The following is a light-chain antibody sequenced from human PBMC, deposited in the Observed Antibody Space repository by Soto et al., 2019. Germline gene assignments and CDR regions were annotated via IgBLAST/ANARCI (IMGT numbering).Light chain of an antibody. V-gene: IGKV3-20*01. CDR2: GAS. J-gene: IGKJ1*01. CDR3: QQHLVP. CDR1: QSVSSSY. Sequence: EIVLTQSPGTLSLSPGDRATLSCRASQSVSSSYLAWYQQKPGQAPRLLIYGASSRATDIPDRFSGSGSGTDFSLTIRRLYPEYFSLYYGQQHLVPFGQGTKVEIK.